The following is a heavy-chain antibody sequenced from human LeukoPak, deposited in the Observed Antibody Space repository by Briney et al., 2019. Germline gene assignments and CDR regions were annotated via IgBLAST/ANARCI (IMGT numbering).Heavy chain of an antibody. CDR1: GFTFSSYW. D-gene: IGHD3-22*01. J-gene: IGHJ4*02. Sequence: GGSLRLSCAASGFTFSSYWMSWVRQAPGKGLERVANIKQDGSEKYYVDSVKGRFTISRDNAKNSLYLQMNSLRAEDTAVYYCARDNLPLYYYDSSGYYYFDYWGQGTLVTVSS. CDR2: IKQDGSEK. V-gene: IGHV3-7*01. CDR3: ARDNLPLYYYDSSGYYYFDY.